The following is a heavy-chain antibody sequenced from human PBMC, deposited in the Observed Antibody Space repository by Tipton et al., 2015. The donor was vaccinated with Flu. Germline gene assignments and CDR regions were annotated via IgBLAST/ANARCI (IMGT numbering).Heavy chain of an antibody. J-gene: IGHJ4*02. D-gene: IGHD5-24*01. CDR1: GGSFSAYY. CDR2: INHSGTT. CDR3: ARGGYNLVY. V-gene: IGHV4-34*01. Sequence: TLSLTCAVYGGSFSAYYWSWIRQPPGKGLEWVGEINHSGTTNYNPSLTSRVTISADTSKKQFSLRLTSVTAADTAVYYCARGGYNLVYWGQGTLVTVSS.